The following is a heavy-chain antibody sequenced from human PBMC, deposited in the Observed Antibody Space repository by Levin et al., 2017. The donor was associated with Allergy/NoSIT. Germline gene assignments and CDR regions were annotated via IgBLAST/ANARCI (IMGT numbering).Heavy chain of an antibody. CDR1: GFSLSTRGAG. D-gene: IGHD2-21*01. V-gene: IGHV2-5*05. Sequence: SGPTLVKPTQTLTLTCSFAGFSLSTRGAGVGWFRQPPGKALEWLALMYWDDDKRYVPSLKSRLTITKATSKDQVVLTLTHLDPVDTGTYFCAHRGGWCGGSHFFDYWGPGILVTVSS. CDR2: MYWDDDK. J-gene: IGHJ4*02. CDR3: AHRGGWCGGSHFFDY.